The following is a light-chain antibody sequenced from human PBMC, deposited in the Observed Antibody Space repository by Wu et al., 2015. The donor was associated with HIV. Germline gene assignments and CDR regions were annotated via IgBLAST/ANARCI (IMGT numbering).Light chain of an antibody. CDR3: QQFNDYPLSIT. CDR1: QGIRSA. Sequence: AIQLTQSPSSLSASVGDRVTITCRASQGIRSALAWYQQKPGRAPKLLIYDASTLESGVPSRFSGSGSGTEFTLTISSLQPEDFGNYYCQQFNDYPLSITFGQGTRLXIK. J-gene: IGKJ5*01. V-gene: IGKV1D-13*01. CDR2: DAS.